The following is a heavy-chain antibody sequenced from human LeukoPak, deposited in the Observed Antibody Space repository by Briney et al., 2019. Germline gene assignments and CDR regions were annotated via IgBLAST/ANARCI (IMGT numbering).Heavy chain of an antibody. Sequence: ASVKVSCKASGGSFSSYAINWVRQAPGQGLEWMGGIIPIFGTPNYPQKFQDRVTITAVESMGTVYMELSSLRSEDTAVYYCARGWLAESMVVTPYNYWGQGTLVTVSS. CDR3: ARGWLAESMVVTPYNY. J-gene: IGHJ4*02. CDR1: GGSFSSYA. V-gene: IGHV1-69*13. CDR2: IIPIFGTP. D-gene: IGHD4-23*01.